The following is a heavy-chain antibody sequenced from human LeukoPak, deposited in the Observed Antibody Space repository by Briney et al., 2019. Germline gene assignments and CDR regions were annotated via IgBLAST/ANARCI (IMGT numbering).Heavy chain of an antibody. CDR2: IYYSGST. D-gene: IGHD1-26*01. Sequence: SETLSLTYTVSGGSISSYYWSWIRQPPGKGLEWIGYIYYSGSTNYNPSLKSRVTISVDTSKNQFSLKLSSVTAADTAVYYCATRSGSYSGFAFDIWGQGTMVTVSS. CDR1: GGSISSYY. CDR3: ATRSGSYSGFAFDI. V-gene: IGHV4-59*01. J-gene: IGHJ3*02.